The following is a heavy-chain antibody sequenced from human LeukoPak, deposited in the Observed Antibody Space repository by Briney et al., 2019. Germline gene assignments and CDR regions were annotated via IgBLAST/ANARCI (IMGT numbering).Heavy chain of an antibody. V-gene: IGHV1-18*01. Sequence: ASVKVSCKASGYTFTSYAFRWVRQAPGQGLEWMGWISAYNGDTNYAQKFQGRVTMTTDTSTSTAYMDLRSLRSDDTAVYYCAREGAYCSSTSCHIQNWFDPWGQGTLVTVSS. CDR3: AREGAYCSSTSCHIQNWFDP. CDR1: GYTFTSYA. CDR2: ISAYNGDT. J-gene: IGHJ5*02. D-gene: IGHD2-2*01.